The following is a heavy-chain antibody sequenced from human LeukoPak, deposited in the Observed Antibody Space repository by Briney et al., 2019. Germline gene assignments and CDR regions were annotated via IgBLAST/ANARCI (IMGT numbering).Heavy chain of an antibody. J-gene: IGHJ3*02. CDR2: INYSGST. CDR1: GGSISSSY. V-gene: IGHV4-59*01. D-gene: IGHD4-23*01. CDR3: AREPESDYGGNGDAFDI. Sequence: SETLSLTCTVSGGSISSSYWSWIRKPPGKGLEWFGYINYSGSTNYNPSLKSRVTISVDTSKNQFSLKLSSVTAADTAVYYCAREPESDYGGNGDAFDIWGQGTMVTVSS.